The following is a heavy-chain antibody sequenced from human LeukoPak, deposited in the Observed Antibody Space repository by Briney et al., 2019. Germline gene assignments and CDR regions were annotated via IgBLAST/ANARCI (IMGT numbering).Heavy chain of an antibody. D-gene: IGHD6-19*01. CDR3: ARRMSIAVTGTPAFDI. J-gene: IGHJ3*02. CDR1: GFNFGNYS. Sequence: PGGSLRLSCAASGFNFGNYSMNWVRQAPGKGLEWVSSISGDSTYIYQADSVKGRFTISRDNAKNSLYLQMNSLRAEDTAVYYCARRMSIAVTGTPAFDIWGQGTMVTVSS. V-gene: IGHV3-21*01. CDR2: ISGDSTYI.